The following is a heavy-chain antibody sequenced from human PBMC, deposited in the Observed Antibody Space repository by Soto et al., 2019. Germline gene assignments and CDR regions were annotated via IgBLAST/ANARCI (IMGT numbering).Heavy chain of an antibody. D-gene: IGHD3-22*01. Sequence: EVQLVESGGGLVQPGGSLRLSCAASGFTFSSYEMNWVRQAPGKGLEWVSYISSSGSTIYYADSVKGRFTISRDNAKNPPSLPMDSLRAEDTAVYYCARVRHYFDSSGYFEYWGQGTLVTVSS. V-gene: IGHV3-48*03. J-gene: IGHJ4*02. CDR1: GFTFSSYE. CDR3: ARVRHYFDSSGYFEY. CDR2: ISSSGSTI.